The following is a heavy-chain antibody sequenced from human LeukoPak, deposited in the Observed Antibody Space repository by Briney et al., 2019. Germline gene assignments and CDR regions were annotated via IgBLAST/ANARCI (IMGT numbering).Heavy chain of an antibody. V-gene: IGHV4-39*01. D-gene: IGHD4-17*01. CDR3: ARRDYGDWYFDY. Sequence: SETLSLTCTASGGSISSSSYYWGWIRQAPGKGLEWIGSIYYTGSTYYNPSLKSRVTISVDTSKNQFSLKMSSVTAADTAVYYCARRDYGDWYFDYWGQGTLVTVSS. CDR1: GGSISSSSYY. J-gene: IGHJ4*02. CDR2: IYYTGST.